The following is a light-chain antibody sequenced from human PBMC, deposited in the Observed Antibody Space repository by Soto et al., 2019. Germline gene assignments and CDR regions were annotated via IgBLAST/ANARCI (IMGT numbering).Light chain of an antibody. CDR2: KAS. Sequence: DIQMTQSPSTLSASVGDRVTITCRASQTISSWLAWYQQKPGKAPKLLIYKASTLKSGVPSRFSGSGSGTEFTLTISSLQPDDFATYYCQQYNSYSRWTFGQGTKVDIK. CDR3: QQYNSYSRWT. V-gene: IGKV1-5*03. J-gene: IGKJ1*01. CDR1: QTISSW.